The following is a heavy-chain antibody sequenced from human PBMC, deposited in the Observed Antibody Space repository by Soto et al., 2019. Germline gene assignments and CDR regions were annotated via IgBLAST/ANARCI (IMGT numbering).Heavy chain of an antibody. J-gene: IGHJ4*02. Sequence: QVQLQESGPGLVKPSQTLSLTCTVTGGSVTSGCYYCNWVRQHPGKGLEWIGYNHYTGNTFYNPSLKSRVTISVDKSKNHFSLKLTSVTAADTAVYCCATGDLTAGELFLGYWGQGILVTVSP. CDR2: NHYTGNT. D-gene: IGHD3-16*01. CDR1: GGSVTSGCYY. V-gene: IGHV4-31*03. CDR3: ATGDLTAGELFLGY.